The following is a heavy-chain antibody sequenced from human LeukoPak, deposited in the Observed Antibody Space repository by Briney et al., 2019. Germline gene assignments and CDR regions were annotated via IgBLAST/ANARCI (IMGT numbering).Heavy chain of an antibody. CDR2: ISGSGGST. Sequence: GGSLRLSCAASGFTFSSYAMSWVRQAPGKGLEWVSAISGSGGSTYYADSVKGRFTISRDNSKNTLYLQMNSLRAEDTAVYYCAKDSDYDILTGYYSPYFDYWGQGTLVTVSS. V-gene: IGHV3-23*01. J-gene: IGHJ4*02. CDR1: GFTFSSYA. CDR3: AKDSDYDILTGYYSPYFDY. D-gene: IGHD3-9*01.